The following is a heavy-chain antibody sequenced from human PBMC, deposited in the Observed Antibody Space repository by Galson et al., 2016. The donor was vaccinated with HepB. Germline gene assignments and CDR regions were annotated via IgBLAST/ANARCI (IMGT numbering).Heavy chain of an antibody. Sequence: ETLSLTCSVSGSSIRNRSFYWGWIRQPPGKGLEWIGSVYYDGGTYHNPSLKSRLTMSIDTSKNQFSLELNSVTAADTAVYYCARLMGFDSSGLWGQGTLVIVS. V-gene: IGHV4-39*01. CDR3: ARLMGFDSSGL. D-gene: IGHD3-22*01. CDR1: GSSIRNRSFY. J-gene: IGHJ4*02. CDR2: VYYDGGT.